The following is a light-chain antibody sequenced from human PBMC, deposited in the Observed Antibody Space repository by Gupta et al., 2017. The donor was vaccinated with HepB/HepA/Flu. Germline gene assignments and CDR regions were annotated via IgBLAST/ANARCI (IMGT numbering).Light chain of an antibody. CDR3: QQYNNWPPWT. CDR2: GAS. J-gene: IGKJ1*01. V-gene: IGKV3-15*01. CDR1: QSVSSN. Sequence: EIVMTQSPATLSVSPGERATLSCRASQSVSSNLAWYQQKPGQAPRLLIYGASTRATGIPARFSGSGSGTEFTLTISSRQSEDFAVYYCQQYNNWPPWTFGQATKVEIK.